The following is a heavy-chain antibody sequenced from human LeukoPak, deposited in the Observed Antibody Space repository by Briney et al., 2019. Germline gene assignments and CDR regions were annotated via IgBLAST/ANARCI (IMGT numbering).Heavy chain of an antibody. Sequence: GGSLRLSCAASGFTFSNYWMSWVRQAPGKGLEWVANIKQDGSEKYYVDSVKGRFTISRDNAKTSLYLQMHSLRAEDTAIYYCAREWELLRISTFDIWGQGTMVTVSS. CDR1: GFTFSNYW. V-gene: IGHV3-7*01. CDR2: IKQDGSEK. J-gene: IGHJ3*02. D-gene: IGHD1-26*01. CDR3: AREWELLRISTFDI.